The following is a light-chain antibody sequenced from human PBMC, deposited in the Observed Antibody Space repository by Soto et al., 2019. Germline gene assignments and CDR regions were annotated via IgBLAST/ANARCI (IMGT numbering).Light chain of an antibody. Sequence: DIQMTQSPATLSASVGDRVTITCRASHSISSWLAWYQQKPGKAPKLLIYDASSLESGVPSRFSGRGSGTEFTLTISSLQPDEFATYDCQQYNSYSPYTFGLGTKLEIK. J-gene: IGKJ2*01. CDR1: HSISSW. CDR3: QQYNSYSPYT. CDR2: DAS. V-gene: IGKV1-5*01.